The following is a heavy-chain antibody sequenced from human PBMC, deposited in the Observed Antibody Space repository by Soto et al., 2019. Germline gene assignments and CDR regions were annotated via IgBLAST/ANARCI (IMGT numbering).Heavy chain of an antibody. CDR3: ARVWSGNGWILDY. D-gene: IGHD3-3*01. Sequence: SETLSLTCTVSGGSINNYYWSWIRQPPGKGLEWIGSIYYTGSTNYNSPLKSRVTISVDTSKNQFSLRLTSVTAADTAMYYCARVWSGNGWILDYWGQGTLVTVSS. J-gene: IGHJ4*02. CDR1: GGSINNYY. V-gene: IGHV4-59*01. CDR2: IYYTGST.